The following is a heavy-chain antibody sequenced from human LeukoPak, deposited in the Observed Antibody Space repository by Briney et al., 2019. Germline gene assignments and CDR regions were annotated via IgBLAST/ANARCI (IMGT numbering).Heavy chain of an antibody. J-gene: IGHJ4*02. CDR2: INNVGSHI. D-gene: IGHD6-13*01. V-gene: IGHV3-21*01. CDR1: GFTFSNSA. CDR3: AREGGSSSWYDY. Sequence: GGSLRLSCAASGFTFSNSAMNWVRQAPGKGLEWVSSINNVGSHIYYADSVKGRFTISRDNAKNSLYLQMNSLRAEDTAVYYCAREGGSSSWYDYWGQGTLVTVSS.